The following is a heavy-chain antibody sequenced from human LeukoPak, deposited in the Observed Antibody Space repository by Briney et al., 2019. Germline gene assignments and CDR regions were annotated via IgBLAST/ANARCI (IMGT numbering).Heavy chain of an antibody. Sequence: SQTLSLTCAVSGGSISSGGYSWSWIRQPPGKGLEWIGYIYHSGSTYYNPSLKSRVTISVDRSKNQFSLKLSSVTAADTAVYYCASSLLYYYDSSGCSAFDIWGQGTMVTVSS. CDR2: IYHSGST. J-gene: IGHJ3*02. V-gene: IGHV4-30-2*01. CDR1: GGSISSGGYS. D-gene: IGHD3-22*01. CDR3: ASSLLYYYDSSGCSAFDI.